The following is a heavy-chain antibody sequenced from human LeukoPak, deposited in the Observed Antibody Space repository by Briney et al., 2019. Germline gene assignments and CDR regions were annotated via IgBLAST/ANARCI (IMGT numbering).Heavy chain of an antibody. J-gene: IGHJ6*03. CDR3: IRTLIVATSPYMDV. CDR2: VNSDGTGT. CDR1: GFTFSSYW. D-gene: IGHD5-12*01. Sequence: GGSLRLSCAPSGFTFSSYWMHWVRHAPGKGLVWVSRVNSDGTGTTYADSVEGRFTITGDNAKNTVYLQMHSLRAEDTAIYYCIRTLIVATSPYMDVWGKGTTVTVSS. V-gene: IGHV3-74*01.